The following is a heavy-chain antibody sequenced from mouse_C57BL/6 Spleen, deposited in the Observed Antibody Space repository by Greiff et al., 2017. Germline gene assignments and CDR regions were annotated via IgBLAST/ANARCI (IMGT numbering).Heavy chain of an antibody. Sequence: QVQLQQSGAELVRPGASVKLSCKASGYTFTDYYINWVKQRPGQGLEWIARIYPGSGNTYYNEKFKGKATLTAEKSSSTAYMQLSSLTSEDSAVYFCARSGFYGSSYDWYFDVWGTGTTVTVSS. CDR1: GYTFTDYY. CDR2: IYPGSGNT. J-gene: IGHJ1*03. D-gene: IGHD1-1*01. CDR3: ARSGFYGSSYDWYFDV. V-gene: IGHV1-76*01.